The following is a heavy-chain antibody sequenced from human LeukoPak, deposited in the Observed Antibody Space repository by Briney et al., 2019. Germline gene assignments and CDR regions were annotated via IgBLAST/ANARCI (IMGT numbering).Heavy chain of an antibody. V-gene: IGHV3-74*01. D-gene: IGHD5-18*01. CDR2: INSDGSST. Sequence: GGSLRLSCAASGLTFSSYWMHWVRQAPGKGLVWVSRINSDGSSTSYADSVKGRFTISRDNAENTLYLQMNSLRADDTAMYYCARDAAAMATDWGQGTLVTVSS. J-gene: IGHJ4*01. CDR3: ARDAAAMATD. CDR1: GLTFSSYW.